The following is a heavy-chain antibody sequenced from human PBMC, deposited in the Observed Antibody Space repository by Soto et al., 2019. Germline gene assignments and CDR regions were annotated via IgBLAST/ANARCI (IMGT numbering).Heavy chain of an antibody. Sequence: PSETLSLTCTVSGGSISSSSYYWGRIRQPPGKGLEWIGSIYYSGSTYYNPSLKSRVTISVDTSKNQFSLKLSSVTAADTAVYYCARRDDYIWGSYRPRSYAFDIWGQGTMVTVSS. CDR2: IYYSGST. CDR1: GGSISSSSYY. CDR3: ARRDDYIWGSYRPRSYAFDI. D-gene: IGHD3-16*02. V-gene: IGHV4-39*01. J-gene: IGHJ3*02.